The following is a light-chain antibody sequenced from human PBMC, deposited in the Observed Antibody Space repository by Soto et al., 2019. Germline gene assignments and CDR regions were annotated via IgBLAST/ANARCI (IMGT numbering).Light chain of an antibody. CDR3: VLFMGGGMNWV. CDR2: TTN. V-gene: IGLV8-61*01. Sequence: QTVVTQEPSFSVSPGGTVTLTCGLTSGSDSTSHFPSWYQQTPGQAPRSLIYTTNTRSSGVPDRFSGSILENKAALTITGAQADDESDYYCVLFMGGGMNWVFGGGTKVTVL. CDR1: SGSDSTSHF. J-gene: IGLJ3*02.